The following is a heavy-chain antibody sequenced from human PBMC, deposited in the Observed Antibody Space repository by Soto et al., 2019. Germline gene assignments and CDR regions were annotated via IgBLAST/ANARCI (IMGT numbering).Heavy chain of an antibody. CDR2: ISAYNGNT. CDR1: GYTFTSYG. Sequence: ASVKVSCKASGYTFTSYGISWVRQAPGQGLEWMGWISAYNGNTNYAQKLQGRVTITADKSTSTAYMELSSLRSEDTAVYYCARGGVPAADYYMDVWGKGTTVTVS. J-gene: IGHJ6*03. V-gene: IGHV1-18*01. D-gene: IGHD2-2*01. CDR3: ARGGVPAADYYMDV.